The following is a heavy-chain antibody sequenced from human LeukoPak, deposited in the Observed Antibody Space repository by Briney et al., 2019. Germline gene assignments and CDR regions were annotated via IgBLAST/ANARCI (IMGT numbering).Heavy chain of an antibody. J-gene: IGHJ4*02. CDR3: ARSTRDSRGYYNTLDY. CDR1: GFTFSSYW. D-gene: IGHD3-22*01. Sequence: GGSLRLSCAASGFTFSSYWMSWVRQAPGKGLEWLSRINSDGSSTTYADSVKGRFTISRDNAKNTLYLQLNSLRAEDTAVYYCARSTRDSRGYYNTLDYWGQGTLVTVSS. V-gene: IGHV3-74*01. CDR2: INSDGSST.